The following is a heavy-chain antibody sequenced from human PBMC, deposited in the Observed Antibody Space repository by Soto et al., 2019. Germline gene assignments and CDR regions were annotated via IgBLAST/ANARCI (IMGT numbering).Heavy chain of an antibody. Sequence: SETLSLTCTVSGGSISSDYWSWIRQPAGKGLEWIGYIYYIGSTNYNPSLKSRSTISVDTSKSQFSLKLRSVTAADTAVDYCARGLTGSWYVYWGQGTVVTVSS. CDR3: ARGLTGSWYVY. V-gene: IGHV4-59*01. D-gene: IGHD6-13*01. J-gene: IGHJ4*02. CDR2: IYYIGST. CDR1: GGSISSDY.